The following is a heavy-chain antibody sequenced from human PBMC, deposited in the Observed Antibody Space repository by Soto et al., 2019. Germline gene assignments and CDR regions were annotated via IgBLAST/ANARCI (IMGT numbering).Heavy chain of an antibody. CDR3: ARIRIAAAVGEDAFDI. Sequence: QVQLVQSGAEVKKPGASVKVSCKASGYTFTGYYMHWVRQAPGQGLEWMGWINPNSGGTNYAQKFQGWVTMTRDTSISTAYMELSRLRSDDTAVYYCARIRIAAAVGEDAFDIWGQGTMVTVSS. V-gene: IGHV1-2*04. J-gene: IGHJ3*02. CDR1: GYTFTGYY. D-gene: IGHD6-13*01. CDR2: INPNSGGT.